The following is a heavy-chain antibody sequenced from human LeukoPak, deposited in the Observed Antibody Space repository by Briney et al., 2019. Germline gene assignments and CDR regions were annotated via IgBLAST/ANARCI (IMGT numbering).Heavy chain of an antibody. Sequence: GASVKVSCKASGGTFSSYAISWVRQAPGQGLEWMGGIIPIFGTANYAQKFQGRVTITADESTSTAYMELSSLRSEDTAVYYCATEPLARYFDWFRTHNWFDPWGQGTLVTVSS. D-gene: IGHD3-9*01. V-gene: IGHV1-69*13. J-gene: IGHJ5*02. CDR1: GGTFSSYA. CDR3: ATEPLARYFDWFRTHNWFDP. CDR2: IIPIFGTA.